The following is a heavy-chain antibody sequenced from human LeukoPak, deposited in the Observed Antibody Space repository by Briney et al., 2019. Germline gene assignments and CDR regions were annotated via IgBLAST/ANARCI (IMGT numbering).Heavy chain of an antibody. CDR3: TRDRDYDLTGFDY. CDR1: GFTFGDYA. Sequence: PGGSLRLSCTASGFTFGDYAMSWVRQAPGKGLEWVGFIGSKAYGGTTEYAASVKGRFTSSRDNSKSIAYLQMNSLKTEDTAVYYCTRDRDYDLTGFDYWGQGTLVTVSS. D-gene: IGHD3-3*01. J-gene: IGHJ4*02. V-gene: IGHV3-49*04. CDR2: IGSKAYGGTT.